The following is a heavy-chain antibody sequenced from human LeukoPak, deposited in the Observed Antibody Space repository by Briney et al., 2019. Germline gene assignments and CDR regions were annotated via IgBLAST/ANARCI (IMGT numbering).Heavy chain of an antibody. CDR2: IYSGGNT. CDR1: GFTVNTYD. J-gene: IGHJ4*02. CDR3: ARRFNYGSHFDY. Sequence: GGSLRLSCAASGFTVNTYDMNWVRQAPGKGLEWVSVIYSGGNTYYADSVKGRFTISRDNSKNTVYLQMNSLRGEDTAVYYCARRFNYGSHFDYWGQGTLVTVSS. D-gene: IGHD3-16*01. V-gene: IGHV3-53*01.